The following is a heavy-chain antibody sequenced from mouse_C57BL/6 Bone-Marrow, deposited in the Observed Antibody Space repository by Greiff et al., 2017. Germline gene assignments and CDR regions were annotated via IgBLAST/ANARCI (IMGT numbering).Heavy chain of an antibody. D-gene: IGHD1-1*01. V-gene: IGHV14-4*01. J-gene: IGHJ2*01. CDR2: IDPENGDT. CDR1: GFNIKDDY. CDR3: TTIYYYGSSPLDY. Sequence: VQLQQSGAELVRPGASVKLSCTASGFNIKDDYMHWVKQRPEQGLEWIGWIDPENGDTEYASKFQGKATITADTSSNTAYLQLSSLTSEDTAVYYRTTIYYYGSSPLDYWGQGTTLTVSS.